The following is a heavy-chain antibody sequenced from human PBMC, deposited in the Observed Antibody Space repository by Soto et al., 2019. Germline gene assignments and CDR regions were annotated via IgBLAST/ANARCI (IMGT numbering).Heavy chain of an antibody. V-gene: IGHV3-15*01. CDR2: IKSKSDGGTT. D-gene: IGHD4-4*01. CDR3: PTNFYSDYGRDV. Sequence: EVQLVESGGGLVKPGGSLRLSCAASGITFSKDWMNWVRQSPGKGLEWVGRIKSKSDGGTTDYAAPVKGRFTISRDDSKNTLCLQMNSLKTEDTAVYYCPTNFYSDYGRDVWGQGNTVTVYS. CDR1: GITFSKDW. J-gene: IGHJ6*02.